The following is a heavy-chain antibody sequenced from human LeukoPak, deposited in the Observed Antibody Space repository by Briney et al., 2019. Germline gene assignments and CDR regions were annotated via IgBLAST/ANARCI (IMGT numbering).Heavy chain of an antibody. Sequence: PSQTLSLTCAVSGGSISSGGYSWSWIRQPPGKGLEWIGYIYHSGSTYYNPSLKSRVTISVDRSKNQFSLKLSSVTAADTAVYYCARAGGYCSGGSCYSYYFDYWGQGTLVTVSS. J-gene: IGHJ4*02. V-gene: IGHV4-30-2*01. CDR3: ARAGGYCSGGSCYSYYFDY. D-gene: IGHD2-15*01. CDR2: IYHSGST. CDR1: GGSISSGGYS.